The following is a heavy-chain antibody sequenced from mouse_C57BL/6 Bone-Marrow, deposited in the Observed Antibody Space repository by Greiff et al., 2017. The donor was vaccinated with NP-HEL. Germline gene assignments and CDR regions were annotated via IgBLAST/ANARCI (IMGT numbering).Heavy chain of an antibody. V-gene: IGHV1-26*01. CDR3: ARGDGYAMDY. CDR2: INPNNGGT. Sequence: VQLKQSGPELVKPGASVKISCKASGYTFTDYYMNWVKQSHGKSLEWIGDINPNNGGTSYNQKFKGKATLTVDKSSSTAYMELRSLTSEDSAVYYCARGDGYAMDYWGQGTSVTVSS. CDR1: GYTFTDYY. D-gene: IGHD2-3*01. J-gene: IGHJ4*01.